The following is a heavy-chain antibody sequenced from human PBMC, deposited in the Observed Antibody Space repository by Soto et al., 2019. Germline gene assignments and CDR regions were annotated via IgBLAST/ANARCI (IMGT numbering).Heavy chain of an antibody. J-gene: IGHJ6*02. Sequence: EVQVVESGGGLVMPGGSLRLSCAASGFTFSSCSMNWVRQAPGKGLEWVSAISSSSSHTYYADSVNGRFTISRDNAKNSLYLQLKSLSAEDTAVYYCARDRSGSYPPGDGMDVWGQGTTVTVSS. V-gene: IGHV3-21*01. CDR3: ARDRSGSYPPGDGMDV. D-gene: IGHD3-10*01. CDR1: GFTFSSCS. CDR2: ISSSSSHT.